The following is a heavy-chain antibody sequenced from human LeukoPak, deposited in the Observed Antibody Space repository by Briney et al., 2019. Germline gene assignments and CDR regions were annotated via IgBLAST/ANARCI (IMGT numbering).Heavy chain of an antibody. J-gene: IGHJ4*02. CDR2: ISGSGDGT. V-gene: IGHV3-23*01. CDR3: VKGFVHPTFYFDY. D-gene: IGHD3-10*01. Sequence: PGGSLRLSCAASGFTFSNYAMMWVRQAPGKRLGWGSSISGSGDGTYYADSVRGRFTISRDNSENTLYLQLTSLRAEDTAVSFCVKGFVHPTFYFDYWGQGTLVTVSS. CDR1: GFTFSNYA.